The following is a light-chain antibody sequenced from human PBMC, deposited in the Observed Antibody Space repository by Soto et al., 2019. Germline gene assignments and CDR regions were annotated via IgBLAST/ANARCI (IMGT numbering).Light chain of an antibody. Sequence: DIQMTQSPSSVSASVGDRVTITCRASQDISTWLAWYQQKPGNAPKLLIYAASYLQSGVPSRFSGSGSGTDFTLSISSLQPEDFAPYYFQQANSYPYTFGQGTKLEIK. CDR3: QQANSYPYT. CDR1: QDISTW. CDR2: AAS. J-gene: IGKJ2*01. V-gene: IGKV1-12*02.